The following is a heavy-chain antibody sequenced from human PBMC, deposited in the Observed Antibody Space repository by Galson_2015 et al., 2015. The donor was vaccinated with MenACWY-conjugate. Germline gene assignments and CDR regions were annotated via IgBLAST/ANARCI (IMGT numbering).Heavy chain of an antibody. Sequence: QSGAEVKKPGESLKISCKGSGYSFTSYWTGWVRQMPGKGLEWMGIIYPGDSDTRYSPSFQGQVTISADKSISTAYLQWSSLKASDTAMYYCARLLGLTTVTTSNWFDPWGQGTLVTVSS. CDR3: ARLLGLTTVTTSNWFDP. D-gene: IGHD4-17*01. CDR1: GYSFTSYW. V-gene: IGHV5-51*01. CDR2: IYPGDSDT. J-gene: IGHJ5*02.